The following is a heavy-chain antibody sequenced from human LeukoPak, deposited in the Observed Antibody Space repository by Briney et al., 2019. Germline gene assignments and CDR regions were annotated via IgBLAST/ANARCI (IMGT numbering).Heavy chain of an antibody. CDR2: IKQDGSEK. J-gene: IGHJ4*02. Sequence: GGSLRLSCAASGFTFSSYWMSWVRQAPGKGLEWVANIKQDGSEKYYVDSVKGRFTISRDNAKNSLYLQMNRLRAEDTAVYYCARIYSSSSGYFDYWGQGTLVTVSS. CDR3: ARIYSSSSGYFDY. V-gene: IGHV3-7*01. D-gene: IGHD6-6*01. CDR1: GFTFSSYW.